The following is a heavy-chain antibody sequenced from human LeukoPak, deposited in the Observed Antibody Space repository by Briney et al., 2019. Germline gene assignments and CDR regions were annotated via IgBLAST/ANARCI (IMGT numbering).Heavy chain of an antibody. D-gene: IGHD1-14*01. V-gene: IGHV3-30*18. CDR2: ISYNGNKK. CDR1: GFTFSSYG. CDR3: AKELLTSPTAEDAFDI. Sequence: GGSLRLSCAASGFTFSSYGIHWVRQAPGKGLEWVAVISYNGNKKYYADFVKGRFTISRDNSKNTLYLQMNSLRAEDTAVYYCAKELLTSPTAEDAFDIWGQGTMVTVSS. J-gene: IGHJ3*02.